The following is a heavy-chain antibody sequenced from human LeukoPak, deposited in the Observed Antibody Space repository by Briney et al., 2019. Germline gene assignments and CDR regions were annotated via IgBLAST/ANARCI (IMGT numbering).Heavy chain of an antibody. D-gene: IGHD1-7*01. Sequence: ASVNVSCKASVYTFTEHFIHWVRQAPGQGLQYMGWIHPASANTVYAQMFHGRVTLTRDTPATTTYMELSGLRSDDTAVYYCARDLRPANLWGQGTLVTVSS. CDR3: ARDLRPANL. J-gene: IGHJ4*02. V-gene: IGHV1-2*02. CDR1: VYTFTEHF. CDR2: IHPASANT.